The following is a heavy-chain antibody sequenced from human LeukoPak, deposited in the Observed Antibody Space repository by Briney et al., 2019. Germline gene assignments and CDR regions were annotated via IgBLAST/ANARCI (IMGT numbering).Heavy chain of an antibody. CDR2: TYYSGNT. Sequence: SETLSLTCTVSGGSINNHYWYWMRQPPGKGLECIGYTYYSGNTNYNPSLKSRFPISVDTSKNQFSPKLSSVTAADTAVYYCAKGGPEASAGLSWFDPWGQGTLVTVSS. CDR1: GGSINNHY. D-gene: IGHD1-14*01. CDR3: AKGGPEASAGLSWFDP. J-gene: IGHJ5*02. V-gene: IGHV4-59*11.